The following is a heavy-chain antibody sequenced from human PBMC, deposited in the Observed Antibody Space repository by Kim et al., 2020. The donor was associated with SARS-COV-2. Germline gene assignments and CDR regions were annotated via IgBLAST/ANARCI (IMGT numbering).Heavy chain of an antibody. D-gene: IGHD6-13*01. CDR3: ARGLWVAATGVGVDY. V-gene: IGHV4-34*01. CDR2: INHSGSS. CDR1: GGSFSGFY. J-gene: IGHJ4*02. Sequence: SETLSLTCAVYGGSFSGFYWSWIRQPPGMGLEWIGEINHSGSSHYNPSLKSRVTISGDTSKNQLSLKLKSVTAADTAVYYCARGLWVAATGVGVDYWGQGTLVIVSS.